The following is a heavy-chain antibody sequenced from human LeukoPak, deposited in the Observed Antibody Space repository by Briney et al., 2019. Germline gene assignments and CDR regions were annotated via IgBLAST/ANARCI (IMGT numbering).Heavy chain of an antibody. CDR2: ISYSGST. CDR1: GGSISSSSYY. J-gene: IGHJ4*02. Sequence: SETLSLTCTVSGGSISSSSYYWGWIRQPPGKGLEWIGSISYSGSTYYNPSLKSRVTISVDTSKNQFSLKLSSVTAADTAVYYCASDRGVNYYGSGSYFDYWGQGTLVTVSS. CDR3: ASDRGVNYYGSGSYFDY. D-gene: IGHD3-10*01. V-gene: IGHV4-39*01.